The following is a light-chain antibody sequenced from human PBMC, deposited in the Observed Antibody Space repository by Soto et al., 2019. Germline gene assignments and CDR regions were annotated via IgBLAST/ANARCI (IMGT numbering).Light chain of an antibody. V-gene: IGKV3-15*01. CDR3: QQYNDWPRT. CDR2: GAS. CDR1: QSVSSN. Sequence: EIVMTQSPATLSVSPGERATLYCRASQSVSSNLAWYQQKPGQAPRLLIYGASTRATGMPARFSGSGSVTEFTLTISSLQSEDFAVYYCQQYNDWPRTFGQGTKVDIK. J-gene: IGKJ1*01.